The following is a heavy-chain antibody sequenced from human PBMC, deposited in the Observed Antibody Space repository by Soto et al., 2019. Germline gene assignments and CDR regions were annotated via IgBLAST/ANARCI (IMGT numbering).Heavy chain of an antibody. CDR1: GYTFTSYG. V-gene: IGHV1-18*01. Sequence: GASVKVSCKASGYTFTSYGISWVRQAPGQGLEWMGWISAYNGNTNYAQKLQGRVTMTTDTSTSTAYMELRSLRSDDTAVYYCARQQRQADYDFWSDSYYYGMDVWGQGTTVTVSS. J-gene: IGHJ6*02. CDR3: ARQQRQADYDFWSDSYYYGMDV. D-gene: IGHD3-3*01. CDR2: ISAYNGNT.